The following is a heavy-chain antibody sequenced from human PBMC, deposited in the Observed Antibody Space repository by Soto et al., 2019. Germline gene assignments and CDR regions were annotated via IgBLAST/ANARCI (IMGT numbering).Heavy chain of an antibody. J-gene: IGHJ6*02. CDR2: INPKSGGT. CDR1: GYSFTDYH. Sequence: GASVKVSCKASGYSFTDYHIHWVRQAPGQGLEWLGRINPKSGGTSTAQKFQGWVTMTRDRSISTVYMELTRLRSDDTAVYFCARGHSTDCSNGVCSFFYNHEMHVWGQGPTVTVSS. CDR3: ARGHSTDCSNGVCSFFYNHEMHV. V-gene: IGHV1-2*04. D-gene: IGHD2-8*01.